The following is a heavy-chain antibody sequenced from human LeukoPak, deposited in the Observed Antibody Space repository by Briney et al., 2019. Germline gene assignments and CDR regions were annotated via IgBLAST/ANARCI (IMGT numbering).Heavy chain of an antibody. CDR1: GFTFSKAW. CDR3: TSSGSRWDYFDY. Sequence: GGSLRLSCAASGFTFSKAWMIWVSQAPGKGLEWVARIKTKSEGGTIDYAAPVKGRFTISRDDSKNTLYLQMNSLKTEDTAVYYCTSSGSRWDYFDYWGQGILATVSS. CDR2: IKTKSEGGTI. V-gene: IGHV3-15*05. J-gene: IGHJ4*02. D-gene: IGHD4-23*01.